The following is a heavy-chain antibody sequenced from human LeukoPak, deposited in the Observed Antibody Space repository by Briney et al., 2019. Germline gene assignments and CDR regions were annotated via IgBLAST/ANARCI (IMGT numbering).Heavy chain of an antibody. Sequence: ASVKVSCKASGYTFTSYGISWVRQAPGQGLEWMGWISAYNGNTNYAQKLQGRVTMTTDTSTSTAYMELRSLRSDDTAVYYCARVVRSGQRQLVQKIIDYWGQGTLVTVSS. D-gene: IGHD6-13*01. J-gene: IGHJ4*02. CDR2: ISAYNGNT. V-gene: IGHV1-18*01. CDR1: GYTFTSYG. CDR3: ARVVRSGQRQLVQKIIDY.